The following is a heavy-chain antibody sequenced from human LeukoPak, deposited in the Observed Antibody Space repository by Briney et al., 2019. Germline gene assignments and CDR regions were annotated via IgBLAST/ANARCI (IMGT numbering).Heavy chain of an antibody. V-gene: IGHV3-23*01. CDR2: ISGSGGST. D-gene: IGHD6-19*01. J-gene: IGHJ4*02. Sequence: GSLRLSCAASGFTFSSYAMSWVRQAPGKGLEWVSTISGSGGSTYYADSVKGRFTISRDNSKNTLSLQMSSPRVEDTAVYYCAKGSSSGWSGDYFDYWGQGTLVTVSS. CDR1: GFTFSSYA. CDR3: AKGSSSGWSGDYFDY.